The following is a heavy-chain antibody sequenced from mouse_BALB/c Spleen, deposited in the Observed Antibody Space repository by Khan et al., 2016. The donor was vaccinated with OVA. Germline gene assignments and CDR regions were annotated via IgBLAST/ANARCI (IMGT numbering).Heavy chain of an antibody. D-gene: IGHD2-10*01. J-gene: IGHJ4*01. CDR3: ARAYYGNYREAMDY. V-gene: IGHV2-6-7*01. CDR2: IWGDGST. CDR1: GFSLTGYG. Sequence: VELKQSGPGLVAPSQSLSITCTVSGFSLTGYGVNWVRQPPGKGLEWLGMIWGDGSTDYNSALKSRLNLSKDNSKSQVFLKMNSLKTDDTARYYCARAYYGNYREAMDYWGQGTSVTVSS.